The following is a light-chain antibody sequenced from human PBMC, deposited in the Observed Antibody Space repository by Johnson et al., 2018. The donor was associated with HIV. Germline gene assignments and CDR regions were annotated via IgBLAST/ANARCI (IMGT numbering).Light chain of an antibody. CDR2: DNN. V-gene: IGLV1-51*01. Sequence: QSVLTQPPSVSAAPGQKVTISCSGSSSNIGNNYVSWYQQLPGTAPKLLIYDNNKRPSGIPDRFSGSKSGTSATLGITGLQTGDAADYYYRPWDSSLRTGFIGSGTKVTVL. J-gene: IGLJ1*01. CDR3: RPWDSSLRTGF. CDR1: SSNIGNNY.